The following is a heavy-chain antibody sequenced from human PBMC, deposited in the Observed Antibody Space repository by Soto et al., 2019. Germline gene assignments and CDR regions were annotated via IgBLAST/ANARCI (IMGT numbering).Heavy chain of an antibody. D-gene: IGHD3-22*01. CDR3: AIGVVGVITTLPGY. Sequence: SETLSLTCTVSGGSISSGGYYWSWIRQHPGKGLEWIGYIYYSGSTYYNPSLKSRVTISVDTSKNQFSLKLSSVTAADTAVYYCAIGVVGVITTLPGYGGQGTLVTVS. J-gene: IGHJ4*02. V-gene: IGHV4-31*03. CDR2: IYYSGST. CDR1: GGSISSGGYY.